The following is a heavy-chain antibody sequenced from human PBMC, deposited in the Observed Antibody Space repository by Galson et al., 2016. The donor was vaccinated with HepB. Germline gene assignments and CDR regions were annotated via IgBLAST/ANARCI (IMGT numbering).Heavy chain of an antibody. V-gene: IGHV3-7*05. CDR2: IKQDGSEK. Sequence: SLRLSCAPSGFTFSTYYMTWVRQPPGKGLEWVAGIKQDGSEKSYVDSVKGRFTISRDNAKNSLYLQMSSLRPVDTAVYYCALGQGFLADSWGQGTLVTVSS. J-gene: IGHJ4*02. CDR3: ALGQGFLADS. CDR1: GFTFSTYY.